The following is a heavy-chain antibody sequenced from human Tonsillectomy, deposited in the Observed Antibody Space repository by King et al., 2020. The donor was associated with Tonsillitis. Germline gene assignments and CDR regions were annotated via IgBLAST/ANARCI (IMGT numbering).Heavy chain of an antibody. Sequence: QLVQSGAEVKKPGASVKVSCKASGYTFTSYGISWVRQAPGQGLEWMGWISGYNGNTNYAQKLQGRVTMTTDTSTRTAYMELRSLRSDDTAVYYCARDSVTSWGFSEGASVDFDYWGQGTLVTVSS. D-gene: IGHD3-3*01. CDR1: GYTFTSYG. J-gene: IGHJ4*02. V-gene: IGHV1-18*01. CDR2: ISGYNGNT. CDR3: ARDSVTSWGFSEGASVDFDY.